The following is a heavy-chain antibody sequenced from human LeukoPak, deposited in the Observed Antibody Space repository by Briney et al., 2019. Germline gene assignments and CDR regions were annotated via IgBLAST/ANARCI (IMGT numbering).Heavy chain of an antibody. CDR3: ARIDSSSWYYFDY. CDR2: IYHSGST. Sequence: SETLSLTCAVSGGSISSGGYSWSWIRQPPGKGLEWIGYIYHSGSTYYNPFLKSRVTISVDRSKSQFSLKLSSVTAADTAVYYCARIDSSSWYYFDYWGQGTLVTVSS. V-gene: IGHV4-30-2*01. D-gene: IGHD6-13*01. J-gene: IGHJ4*02. CDR1: GGSISSGGYS.